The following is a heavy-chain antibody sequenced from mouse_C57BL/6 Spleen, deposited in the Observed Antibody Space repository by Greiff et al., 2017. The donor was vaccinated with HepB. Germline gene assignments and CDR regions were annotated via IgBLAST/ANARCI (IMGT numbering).Heavy chain of an antibody. Sequence: QVHVKQSGAELVRPGTSVKVSCKASGYAFTNYLIEWVKQRPGQGLEWIGVINPGSGGTNYNEKFKGKATLTADKSSSTAYMQLSSLTSEDSAVYGCARTLYYYGSRTNWCAYWGQETLVTVSA. CDR3: ARTLYYYGSRTNWCAY. CDR2: INPGSGGT. J-gene: IGHJ3*01. D-gene: IGHD1-1*01. V-gene: IGHV1-54*01. CDR1: GYAFTNYL.